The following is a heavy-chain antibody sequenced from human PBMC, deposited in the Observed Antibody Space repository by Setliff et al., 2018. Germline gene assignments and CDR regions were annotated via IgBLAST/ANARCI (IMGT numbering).Heavy chain of an antibody. D-gene: IGHD6-6*01. CDR2: INHSGTT. V-gene: IGHV4-34*01. CDR1: GGTFTYYY. CDR3: ARGRNVAIRLLDS. J-gene: IGHJ1*01. Sequence: SETLSLTCAPSGGTFTYYYWTWIRQPPGKGLEWIGEINHSGTTNYNPSLRSRVTIPIDSSRFQFSLNLRSVAAADTAVYYCARGRNVAIRLLDSWGQGTLVTVSS.